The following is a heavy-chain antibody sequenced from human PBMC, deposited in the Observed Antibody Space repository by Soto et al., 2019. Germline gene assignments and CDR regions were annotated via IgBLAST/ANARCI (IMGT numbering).Heavy chain of an antibody. Sequence: GGSLRLSCAASGFTFSTYAMSWVRQAPGKGLEWVSSTSYDGGATYYADSVKGRFTFSRDNSRDTLYLQMNSLRADDTAVYYCARVGVSSNSDYWGQGXLVTVSS. V-gene: IGHV3-23*01. J-gene: IGHJ4*02. CDR2: TSYDGGAT. CDR3: ARVGVSSNSDY. D-gene: IGHD3-16*01. CDR1: GFTFSTYA.